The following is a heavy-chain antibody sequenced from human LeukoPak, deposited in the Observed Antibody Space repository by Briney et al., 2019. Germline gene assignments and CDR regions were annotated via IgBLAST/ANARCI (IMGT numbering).Heavy chain of an antibody. CDR3: ARPYYYDSRIDP. Sequence: SQTLSLTCTVSGVSISSGDYYWSWIRQPPGKGLEWIGYMYSSGSTYYNPSLKSRATISVDTSKNQFPLKLSSVTAADTAVYYCARPYYYDSRIDPWGQGTLVTVSS. CDR1: GVSISSGDYY. J-gene: IGHJ5*02. CDR2: MYSSGST. V-gene: IGHV4-30-4*01. D-gene: IGHD3-22*01.